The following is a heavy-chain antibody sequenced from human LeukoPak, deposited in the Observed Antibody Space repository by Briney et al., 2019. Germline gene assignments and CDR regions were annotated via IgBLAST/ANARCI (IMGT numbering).Heavy chain of an antibody. J-gene: IGHJ4*02. CDR1: GFTFSNYW. CDR3: ATGHSYGYDY. D-gene: IGHD5-18*01. CDR2: INSDGSSR. Sequence: GALRLSCAASGFTFSNYWMHWVRQAPGKGLVWVSRINSDGSSRNYADSVKGRFTISRDNAKNTLYLQMNSLRADDSGVYYCATGHSYGYDYWGQGVLVTVSS. V-gene: IGHV3-74*01.